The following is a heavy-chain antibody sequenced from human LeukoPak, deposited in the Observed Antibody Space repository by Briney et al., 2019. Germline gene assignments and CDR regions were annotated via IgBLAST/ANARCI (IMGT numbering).Heavy chain of an antibody. CDR1: GGTFSSYA. J-gene: IGHJ6*03. Sequence: SVKVSCKASGGTFSSYAITWVRQAPGQGLEWMGGIIPIFGSANYPQKFEGRVTITADESTSTAHMELNSLRSEDTAVYYCARVALTTVTLGSMDVWGKGTTVTISS. CDR2: IIPIFGSA. CDR3: ARVALTTVTLGSMDV. V-gene: IGHV1-69*13. D-gene: IGHD4-17*01.